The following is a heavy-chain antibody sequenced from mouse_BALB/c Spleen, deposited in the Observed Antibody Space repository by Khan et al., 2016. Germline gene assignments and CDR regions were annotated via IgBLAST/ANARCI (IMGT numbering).Heavy chain of an antibody. CDR3: TTVVPDY. V-gene: IGHV6-6*02. CDR2: IRLKSDNYAT. D-gene: IGHD1-1*01. CDR1: GFTFSSYW. Sequence: EVKLEDSGGGLVQPGGSMKLSCVASGFTFSSYWMSWVRQSPEKGLEWVAEIRLKSDNYATHYAESVKGKFTISRDDSKSRLYLQMNSLRAEDTGIYYCTTVVPDYWGQGTTLAVSS. J-gene: IGHJ2*01.